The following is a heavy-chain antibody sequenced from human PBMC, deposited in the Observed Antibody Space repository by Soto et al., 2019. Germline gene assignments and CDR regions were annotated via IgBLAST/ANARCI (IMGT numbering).Heavy chain of an antibody. V-gene: IGHV1-18*01. Sequence: ASVKVSCKASGYTFTSYGISWVRQAPGQGLEWMGWISAYNGNTNYAQMLQGRVTMTTGTSTSTAYMELRSLRSDDTAVYYCARDRDKWFGELVLLGWFDPWGQGTLVTVSS. CDR3: ARDRDKWFGELVLLGWFDP. J-gene: IGHJ5*02. CDR1: GYTFTSYG. CDR2: ISAYNGNT. D-gene: IGHD3-10*01.